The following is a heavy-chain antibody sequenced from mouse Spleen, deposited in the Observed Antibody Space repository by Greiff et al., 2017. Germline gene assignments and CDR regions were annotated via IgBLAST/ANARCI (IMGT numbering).Heavy chain of an antibody. V-gene: IGHV5-9*01. Sequence: DVMLVESGGGLVKPGGSLKLSCAASGFTFSSYAMSWVRQTPEKRLEWVATISSGGGNTYYPDSVKGRFTISRDNAKNTLYLQMSSLKSEDTAMYYCARLITTGYFDVWGAGTTVTVSS. D-gene: IGHD1-1*01. J-gene: IGHJ1*01. CDR2: ISSGGGNT. CDR3: ARLITTGYFDV. CDR1: GFTFSSYA.